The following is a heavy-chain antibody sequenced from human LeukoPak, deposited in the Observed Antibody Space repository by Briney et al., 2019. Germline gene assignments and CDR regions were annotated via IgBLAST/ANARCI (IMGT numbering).Heavy chain of an antibody. Sequence: GGSLKLSCAASGFTVSSDWMYWVRQAPGKGPVWVSRINPDGTYIDYADSVKGRFTISRDDAKNTQYLQMNSLRADDTALYYCSKDLGLWGQGTLVTVSS. V-gene: IGHV3-74*01. CDR2: INPDGTYI. CDR1: GFTVSSDW. D-gene: IGHD1-26*01. J-gene: IGHJ4*02. CDR3: SKDLGL.